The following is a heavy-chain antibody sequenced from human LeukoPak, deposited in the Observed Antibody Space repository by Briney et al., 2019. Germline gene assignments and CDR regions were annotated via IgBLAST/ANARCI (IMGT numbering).Heavy chain of an antibody. Sequence: GASVKVSCKVSGYTLTELSMHWVRQAPGKGLEWMGGFDPEDGETIYAQKFQGRVTMTEDTSTDTAYMELSSLRSEDTAVYYCATEHRGSGSYYHSRPFDYWGQGTLVTVSS. CDR2: FDPEDGET. CDR3: ATEHRGSGSYYHSRPFDY. J-gene: IGHJ4*02. CDR1: GYTLTELS. V-gene: IGHV1-24*01. D-gene: IGHD3-10*01.